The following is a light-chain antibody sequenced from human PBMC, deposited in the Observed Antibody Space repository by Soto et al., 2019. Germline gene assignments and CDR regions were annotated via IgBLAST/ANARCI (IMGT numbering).Light chain of an antibody. V-gene: IGLV2-23*01. Sequence: QSALTQPASVSGSPGQSITISCTGTSSDVGSYNLVSWYQQHPGKAPQLMIYEGSKRPSGVSNRFSGSKSGNTASLTISGLQAEDEADYYCCSYAGRSTSYGFGTGTKLTVL. CDR3: CSYAGRSTSYG. CDR2: EGS. CDR1: SSDVGSYNL. J-gene: IGLJ1*01.